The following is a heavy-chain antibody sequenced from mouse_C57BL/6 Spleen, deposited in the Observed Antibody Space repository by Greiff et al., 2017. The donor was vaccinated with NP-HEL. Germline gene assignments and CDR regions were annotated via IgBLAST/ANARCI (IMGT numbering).Heavy chain of an antibody. J-gene: IGHJ4*01. V-gene: IGHV1-26*01. CDR3: AREGLTYAMDY. CDR2: INPNNGGT. CDR1: GYTFTDYY. Sequence: VQLQQSGPELVKPGASVKISCKASGYTFTDYYMNWVKQSHGKSLEWIGDINPNNGGTSYNQKFKGKATLTVDKSSSTAYMELRSLTSEDSAVYYCAREGLTYAMDYWGQGTSVTVSS.